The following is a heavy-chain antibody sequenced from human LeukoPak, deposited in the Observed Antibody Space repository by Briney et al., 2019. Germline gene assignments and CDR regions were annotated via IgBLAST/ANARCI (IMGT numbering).Heavy chain of an antibody. J-gene: IGHJ4*02. CDR2: INNDGSST. V-gene: IGHV3-74*01. CDR1: GVTVSSNY. Sequence: GGSLRLSCAASGVTVSSNYMSWVRQAPGKGLVWLSRINNDGSSTIYADSVKGRFTFSRDNAENTLFLEMSSLRVEDTAVYYCVRERNNFWSGHHSIFDSWGQGTLVTVSS. D-gene: IGHD3-3*01. CDR3: VRERNNFWSGHHSIFDS.